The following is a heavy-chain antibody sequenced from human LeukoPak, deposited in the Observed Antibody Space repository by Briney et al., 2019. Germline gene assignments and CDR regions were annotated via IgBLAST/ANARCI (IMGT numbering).Heavy chain of an antibody. CDR1: GGSFSGYY. Sequence: KPSETLSLTCAVYGGSFSGYYWSWIRQPPGKGLEWIGEINHSGSTNYNPSLKSRVTISVDTSKNQLSLKLSSVTAADTAVYYCARGRSGGYFDYWGQGTLVTVSS. V-gene: IGHV4-34*01. CDR3: ARGRSGGYFDY. J-gene: IGHJ4*02. CDR2: INHSGST. D-gene: IGHD3-16*01.